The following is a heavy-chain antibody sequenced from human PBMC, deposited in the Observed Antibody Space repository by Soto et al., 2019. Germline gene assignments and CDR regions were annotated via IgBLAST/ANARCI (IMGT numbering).Heavy chain of an antibody. CDR3: AKDLGVEEQPLVLFGY. Sequence: QVQLVETGGGVVQPGRSLRLSCAASGFTFSSYGMHWVRQAPGKGLEWVAVISYDGSNKYYADSVKGRFTISRDNSKNSLYLQMNSLRAEGTAAYYCAKDLGVEEQPLVLFGYWGQGTLVTVSS. D-gene: IGHD6-13*01. V-gene: IGHV3-30*18. J-gene: IGHJ4*02. CDR1: GFTFSSYG. CDR2: ISYDGSNK.